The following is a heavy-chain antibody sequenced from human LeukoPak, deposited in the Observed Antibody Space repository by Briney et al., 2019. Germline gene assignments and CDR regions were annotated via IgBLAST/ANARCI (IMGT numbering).Heavy chain of an antibody. Sequence: GGSLRLSCAASGFTFSGSAMHWVRQASGKGLEWVGRIRSKANSYATAYAASVKGRFTISRDDSKNTAYLQMNSLKTEDTAVYFCVRDNPRCCGVVPANVDDYWGQGTLVTVSS. CDR2: IRSKANSYAT. CDR3: VRDNPRCCGVVPANVDDY. D-gene: IGHD2-15*01. V-gene: IGHV3-73*01. J-gene: IGHJ4*02. CDR1: GFTFSGSA.